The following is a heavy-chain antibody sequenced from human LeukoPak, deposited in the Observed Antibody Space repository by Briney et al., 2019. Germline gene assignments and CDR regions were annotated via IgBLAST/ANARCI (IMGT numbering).Heavy chain of an antibody. D-gene: IGHD6-13*01. CDR2: INHGGST. Sequence: SETLSLTCAVYGGSFSGYYWSWIRQPPGKGLEWIGDINHGGSTNYNPSLKSRVTISVDTSKNQFSPKLSAVTAADTAVYYCASIAHPRYYFDYWGQGTLVTVSS. CDR3: ASIAHPRYYFDY. V-gene: IGHV4-34*01. J-gene: IGHJ4*02. CDR1: GGSFSGYY.